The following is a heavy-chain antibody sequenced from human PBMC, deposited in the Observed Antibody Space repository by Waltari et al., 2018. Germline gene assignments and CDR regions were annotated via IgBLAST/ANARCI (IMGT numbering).Heavy chain of an antibody. CDR1: GGSFSGYY. D-gene: IGHD3-3*01. CDR2: INHSGST. V-gene: IGHV4-34*01. J-gene: IGHJ4*02. Sequence: QVQLQQWGAGLLRPSETLSLTCAVYGGSFSGYYWSWIRQPPGKGLEWIGEINHSGSTNYNPSLKSRVTISVDTSKNQFSLKLSSVTAADTAVYYCARVYYDFWSGYGYWGQGTLVTVSS. CDR3: ARVYYDFWSGYGY.